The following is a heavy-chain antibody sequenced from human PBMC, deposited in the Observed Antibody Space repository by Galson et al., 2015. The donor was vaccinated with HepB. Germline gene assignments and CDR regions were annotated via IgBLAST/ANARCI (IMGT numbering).Heavy chain of an antibody. V-gene: IGHV3-30*18. Sequence: SLRLSCAASGFTFSSYGMHWVRQAPGKGLEWVAVISYDGSNKYYADSVKGRFTISRDNSKNTLYLQMNSLRAVDTAVYYCAKDSEDHAWTEGGGFDYWGQGTLVTVSS. CDR2: ISYDGSNK. CDR1: GFTFSSYG. D-gene: IGHD1-26*01. CDR3: AKDSEDHAWTEGGGFDY. J-gene: IGHJ4*02.